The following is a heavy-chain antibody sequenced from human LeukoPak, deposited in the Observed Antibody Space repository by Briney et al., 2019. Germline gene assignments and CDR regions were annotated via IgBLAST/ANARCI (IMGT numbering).Heavy chain of an antibody. CDR3: ARGPLGYDFWSGYYRGTEGNNWFDP. CDR2: ISSSSSTI. D-gene: IGHD3-3*01. CDR1: GFTFSSYS. V-gene: IGHV3-48*01. Sequence: GGSLRLSCAASGFTFSSYSMNWVRQAPGKGQEWVSYISSSSSTIYYADSVKSRFTISRDNAKNSLYLQMNSLRAEDTAVYYCARGPLGYDFWSGYYRGTEGNNWFDPWGQGTLVTVSS. J-gene: IGHJ5*02.